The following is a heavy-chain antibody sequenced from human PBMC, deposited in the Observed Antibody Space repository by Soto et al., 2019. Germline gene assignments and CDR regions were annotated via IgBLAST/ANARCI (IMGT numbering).Heavy chain of an antibody. D-gene: IGHD6-19*01. Sequence: EVQLLESGGGLVQPGGSLRLSCAASGFTFSSYVMSWVRQAPGKGLEWVSTIGYSGGSTYYVDSVKGRFTISRDNSKNTLYLQMNSLRAEDTAVYYCAKSRSGWNYFDDWGQGTLVTVFS. V-gene: IGHV3-23*01. CDR1: GFTFSSYV. CDR3: AKSRSGWNYFDD. J-gene: IGHJ4*02. CDR2: IGYSGGST.